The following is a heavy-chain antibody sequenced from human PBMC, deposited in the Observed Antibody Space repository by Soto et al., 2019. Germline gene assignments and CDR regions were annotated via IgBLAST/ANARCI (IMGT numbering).Heavy chain of an antibody. CDR1: GYSFTSYW. CDR3: RRRRDGYKRRSKPPYYHYAMEV. Sequence: PGESLKISCKGSGYSFTSYWIGWVRQMPGKGLEWIGSIYPGDSDTRYSPCFQGQVTISADKSISTAYLQWSSLKDSDTAMYYCRRRRDGYKRRSKPPYYHYAMEVWGQGTTVTPSS. D-gene: IGHD5-12*01. CDR2: IYPGDSDT. J-gene: IGHJ6*02. V-gene: IGHV5-51*01.